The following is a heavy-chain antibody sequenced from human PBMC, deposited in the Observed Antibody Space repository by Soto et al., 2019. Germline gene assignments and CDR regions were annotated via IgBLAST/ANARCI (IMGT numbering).Heavy chain of an antibody. CDR1: GGSFSDYY. Sequence: SETLSLTCAVYGGSFSDYYWSWIRQPPGKGLEWIGEINHSGSTNYNPSLKSRVTISVDTSKNQFSLKLSSVTPADKAVYYWARGLGDYGVDVGGQGATVAVSS. D-gene: IGHD3-16*01. J-gene: IGHJ6*02. CDR3: ARGLGDYGVDV. V-gene: IGHV4-34*01. CDR2: INHSGST.